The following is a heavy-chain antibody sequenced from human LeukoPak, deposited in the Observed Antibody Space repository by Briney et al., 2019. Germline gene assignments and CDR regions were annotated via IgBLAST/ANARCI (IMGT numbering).Heavy chain of an antibody. CDR1: GFSFSNYV. D-gene: IGHD2-15*01. J-gene: IGHJ3*02. Sequence: GESLRLSRAASGFSFSNYVMHWVRQAPGKGLEYVSAIMPNGETRGYANSMKGRFTISRDNSKNTLYLQMGSLRAEDMAIYYCARDRDGGFAFDIWGQGTLVTVSS. CDR3: ARDRDGGFAFDI. CDR2: IMPNGETR. V-gene: IGHV3-64*01.